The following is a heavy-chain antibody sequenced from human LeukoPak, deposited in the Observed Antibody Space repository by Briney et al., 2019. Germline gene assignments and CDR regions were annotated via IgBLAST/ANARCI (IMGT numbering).Heavy chain of an antibody. J-gene: IGHJ4*02. V-gene: IGHV3-11*04. CDR3: TRETTTRAY. CDR2: ISASGTNT. D-gene: IGHD4-17*01. CDR1: RFIFRHYY. Sequence: PGGSLRLSCGASRFIFRHYYMNWIRQAPGKGLEWVSFISASGTNTLYADSVKGRFTISRDNANNSLFLQMDSLRDEDTAIYYCTRETTTRAYWGQGALVIVSS.